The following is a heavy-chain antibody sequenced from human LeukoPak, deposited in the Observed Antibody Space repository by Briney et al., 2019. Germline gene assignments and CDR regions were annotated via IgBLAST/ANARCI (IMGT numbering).Heavy chain of an antibody. Sequence: LPGGSLRLSCAASGFTFSSYAMHWVRQAPGKGLEWVAVISYDGSNKYYADSVKGRFTISRDNSKNTLYLQMNSLRAEDTAVYYCMVDSSHYGMDVWGQGTTVTVSS. CDR3: MVDSSHYGMDV. D-gene: IGHD3-10*01. CDR1: GFTFSSYA. V-gene: IGHV3-30-3*01. CDR2: ISYDGSNK. J-gene: IGHJ6*02.